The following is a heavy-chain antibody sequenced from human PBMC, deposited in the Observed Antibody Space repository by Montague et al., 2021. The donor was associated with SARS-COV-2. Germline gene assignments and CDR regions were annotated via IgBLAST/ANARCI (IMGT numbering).Heavy chain of an antibody. CDR2: INSDGSST. CDR1: GFTFSTYW. J-gene: IGHJ3*01. CDR3: VRAPGSYSAFDL. Sequence: SLRLSCAASGFTFSTYWMFRVRQAPGKGLVWSSHINSDGSSTSYADSVEGRFTISRDNAKNTLYLQMNSLRVEDTAVYYCVRAPGSYSAFDLWGQGTMVTVSS. V-gene: IGHV3-74*01. D-gene: IGHD1-26*01.